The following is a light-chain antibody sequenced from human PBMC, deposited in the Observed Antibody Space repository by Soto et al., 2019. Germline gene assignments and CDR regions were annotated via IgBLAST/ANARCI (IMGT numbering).Light chain of an antibody. Sequence: EIVMTQSPATLSVSPEERVTLSCRASQSVSSDSAWYQQKPGQAPRLLIYGASTRVTGIPARFSGSGSGTEFTLTISSLQSEDFAVYYCQQYHNWPATFGQGTKLEIK. J-gene: IGKJ2*01. CDR3: QQYHNWPAT. CDR2: GAS. V-gene: IGKV3-15*01. CDR1: QSVSSD.